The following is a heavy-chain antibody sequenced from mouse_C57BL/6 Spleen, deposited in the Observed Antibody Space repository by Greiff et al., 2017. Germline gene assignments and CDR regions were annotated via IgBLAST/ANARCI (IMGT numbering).Heavy chain of an antibody. Sequence: EVQLQESGPELVKPGASVKMSCKASGYTFTDYNMHWVKQSHGKSLEWIGYINPNNGGTSYNQKFKGKATLTVNKSSSTAYMELRSLTSEDSAVYYCARKAWDASFFDYWGQGTTLTVSS. CDR2: INPNNGGT. D-gene: IGHD4-1*01. J-gene: IGHJ2*01. CDR3: ARKAWDASFFDY. CDR1: GYTFTDYN. V-gene: IGHV1-22*01.